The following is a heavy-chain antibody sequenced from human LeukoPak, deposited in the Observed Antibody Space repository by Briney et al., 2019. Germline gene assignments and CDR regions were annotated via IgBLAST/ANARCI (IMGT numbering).Heavy chain of an antibody. D-gene: IGHD2-2*01. CDR1: GGSISSSSYY. Sequence: PSETLSLTCTVSGGSISSSSYYWGWIRQPPGKGLEWIGSIYYSGSTYYNPSLKSRVTISVDTSKNQFSLKLSSVTAADTAVYYCARDYGESLVVPPAGPLHWGQGTLVTVSS. CDR3: ARDYGESLVVPPAGPLH. V-gene: IGHV4-39*02. J-gene: IGHJ1*01. CDR2: IYYSGST.